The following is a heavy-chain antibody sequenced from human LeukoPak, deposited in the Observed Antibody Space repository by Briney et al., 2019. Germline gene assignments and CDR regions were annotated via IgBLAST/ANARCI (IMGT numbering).Heavy chain of an antibody. CDR1: GGSISSSSYY. CDR3: ARLRFGEPLLDY. V-gene: IGHV4-61*05. CDR2: IYYSGST. J-gene: IGHJ4*02. D-gene: IGHD3-10*01. Sequence: TASETLSLTCTVSGGSISSSSYYWGWIRQPPGKGLEWIGYIYYSGSTNYNPSLKSRVTISVDTSKNQFSLKLSSVTAADTAVYYCARLRFGEPLLDYWGQGTLVTVSS.